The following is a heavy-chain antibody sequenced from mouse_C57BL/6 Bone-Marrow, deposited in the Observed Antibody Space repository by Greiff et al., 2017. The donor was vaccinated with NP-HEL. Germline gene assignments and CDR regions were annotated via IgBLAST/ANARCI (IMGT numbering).Heavy chain of an antibody. D-gene: IGHD2-4*01. J-gene: IGHJ3*01. CDR2: ILPGSGST. CDR3: ARGDDSAWFAY. Sequence: QVQLQQSGAELMKPGASVKLSCKATGYTFTGYWIEWVKQRPGHGLEWIGEILPGSGSTNYNEKFKGKATLTADTSSNTAYMQLSSLTTEDSAIYYCARGDDSAWFAYWGQGTLVTVSA. CDR1: GYTFTGYW. V-gene: IGHV1-9*01.